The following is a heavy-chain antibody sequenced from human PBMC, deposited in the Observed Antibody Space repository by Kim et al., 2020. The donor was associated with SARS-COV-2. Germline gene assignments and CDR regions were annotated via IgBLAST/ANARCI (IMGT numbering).Heavy chain of an antibody. Sequence: ASVKVSCKASGYTFTGYYMHWVRQAPGQGLEWMGRINPNSGGTNYAQKFQGRVTMTRDTSISTAYMELSRLRSDDTAVYYCARHDYGGNLPVDYWGQGTLVTVSS. D-gene: IGHD4-17*01. CDR2: INPNSGGT. CDR3: ARHDYGGNLPVDY. CDR1: GYTFTGYY. V-gene: IGHV1-2*06. J-gene: IGHJ4*02.